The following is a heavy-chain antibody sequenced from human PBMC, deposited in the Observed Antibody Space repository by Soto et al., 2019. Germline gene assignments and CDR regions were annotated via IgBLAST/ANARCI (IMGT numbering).Heavy chain of an antibody. V-gene: IGHV3-7*01. CDR1: GFTFSSYW. Sequence: EVQLVESGGGLVQPGGALRLSCAASGFTFSSYWMSWVRQAPGKGLVWVANIKQDGSEKYYVDSVKGRFTISRDNAKNSLYLPMNSLRAEDTAVYYCARETVYYYDLSYFDYWGQGTLVNVSS. CDR2: IKQDGSEK. D-gene: IGHD3-22*01. J-gene: IGHJ4*02. CDR3: ARETVYYYDLSYFDY.